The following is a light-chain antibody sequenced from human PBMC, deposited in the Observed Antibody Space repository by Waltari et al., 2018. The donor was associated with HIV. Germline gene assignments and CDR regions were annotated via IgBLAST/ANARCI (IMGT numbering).Light chain of an antibody. V-gene: IGLV1-40*01. CDR2: GNN. Sequence: QSVLTQPPSVSGAPGQSVTISCTGRSSNIGAGFDVHWYQQCPRRAPKLLLYGNNNRPSGVPDRFSASKFGASVYLAITGLQPDDEADYYCQSYDTSLSARVFGGGTKLTVL. CDR3: QSYDTSLSARV. J-gene: IGLJ3*02. CDR1: SSNIGAGFD.